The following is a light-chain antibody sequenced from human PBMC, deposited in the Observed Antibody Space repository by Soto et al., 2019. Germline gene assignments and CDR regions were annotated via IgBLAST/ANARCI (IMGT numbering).Light chain of an antibody. V-gene: IGKV1-39*01. J-gene: IGKJ1*01. CDR3: QQSYSSVRT. CDR2: TAS. Sequence: DIQMTQSPSSLSASVGDRVTIACRSSHTINIYLNWYQQKPGQAPKLLIHTASTVHSGVPSRFSGSGSGTDFTLTINNLQPEVFATYYCQQSYSSVRTFGLGTKVEL. CDR1: HTINIY.